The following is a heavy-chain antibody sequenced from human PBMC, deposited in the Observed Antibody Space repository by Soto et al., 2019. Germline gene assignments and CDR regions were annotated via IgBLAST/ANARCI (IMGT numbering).Heavy chain of an antibody. D-gene: IGHD6-19*01. Sequence: QTGGSLRLSCAASGFTFSSYAMSWVRQAPGKGLEWVSAISGSGGSTYYADSVKGRFTISRDNSKNTLYLQMNSLRAEDTAVYYCAKDFLIAVAGSNYWGQGTLVTVSS. CDR1: GFTFSSYA. V-gene: IGHV3-23*01. J-gene: IGHJ4*02. CDR3: AKDFLIAVAGSNY. CDR2: ISGSGGST.